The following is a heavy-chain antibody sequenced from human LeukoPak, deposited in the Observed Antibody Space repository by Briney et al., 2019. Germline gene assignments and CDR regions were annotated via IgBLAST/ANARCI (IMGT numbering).Heavy chain of an antibody. J-gene: IGHJ6*03. CDR2: ISGGGVST. Sequence: GGSLRLSCAASGFTFSSFPMSWVRQAPGKGLEWVSVISGGGVSTYYADSVKGRFTISRDNSKNTLYLQMNSLRAEDTAVYYCAKVAGKHYYYYMDVWGKGTTVTISS. CDR3: AKVAGKHYYYYMDV. CDR1: GFTFSSFP. V-gene: IGHV3-23*01. D-gene: IGHD6-19*01.